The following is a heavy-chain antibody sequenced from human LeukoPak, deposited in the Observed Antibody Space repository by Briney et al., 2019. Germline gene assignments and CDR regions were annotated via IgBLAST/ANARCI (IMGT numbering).Heavy chain of an antibody. Sequence: GGSLRLSCAASGFTFSSYAMSGGRQAPEKGREWVSAICGSGGTTYYADSVRGRCTISRDNSKNTRYLHMNSLSAEDTAVSYCAAQPRIFGELNYWGQGTLVTVSS. D-gene: IGHD3-10*01. CDR1: GFTFSSYA. CDR3: AAQPRIFGELNY. V-gene: IGHV3-23*01. CDR2: ICGSGGTT. J-gene: IGHJ4*02.